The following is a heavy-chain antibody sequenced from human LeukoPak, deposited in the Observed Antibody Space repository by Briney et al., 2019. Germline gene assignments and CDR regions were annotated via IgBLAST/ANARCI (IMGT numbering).Heavy chain of an antibody. V-gene: IGHV1-2*06. CDR2: INPDSGDT. D-gene: IGHD2-15*01. CDR1: GYTFTFYY. J-gene: IGHJ5*02. Sequence: ASVKVSCKASGYTFTFYYMYWVRQAPGQGLEWMGRINPDSGDTDYAQNFQARVTMTRDTSISTAYMELTNLRSDDTAVYYCARGYCSGGTCYLVEDWFDPWGQGTLVTVSS. CDR3: ARGYCSGGTCYLVEDWFDP.